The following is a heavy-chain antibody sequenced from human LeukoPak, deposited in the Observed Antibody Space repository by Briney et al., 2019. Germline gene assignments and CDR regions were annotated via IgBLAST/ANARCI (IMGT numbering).Heavy chain of an antibody. CDR2: ISSSSTI. CDR1: GLTFSSYS. D-gene: IGHD6-19*01. Sequence: GGSLRLSCAASGLTFSSYSMNWVRQAPGKGLEWVSYISSSSTIYYADSVKGRFTISRDNAKNSLYLQMNSLRDEDTAVYYCASIGWYSNEFDYWGQGTLVTVSS. J-gene: IGHJ4*02. CDR3: ASIGWYSNEFDY. V-gene: IGHV3-48*02.